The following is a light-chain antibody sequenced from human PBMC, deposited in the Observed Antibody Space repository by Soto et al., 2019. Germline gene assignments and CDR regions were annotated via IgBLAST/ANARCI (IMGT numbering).Light chain of an antibody. V-gene: IGKV3-11*01. CDR2: DAS. J-gene: IGKJ1*01. CDR1: QSVSSY. Sequence: EIVLTQSPATLSLSPGERATLSCRASQSVSSYLAWYQQKPGQAPRLLIYDASNRATGIPDRFSGSGSGTEFTLTISRLQSEDFAVYYCQQYSNWPPLTFGQGTKVDIK. CDR3: QQYSNWPPLT.